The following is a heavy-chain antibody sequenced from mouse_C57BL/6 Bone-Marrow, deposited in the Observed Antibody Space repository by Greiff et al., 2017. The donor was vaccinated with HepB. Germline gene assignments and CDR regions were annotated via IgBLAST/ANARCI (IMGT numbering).Heavy chain of an antibody. CDR1: GFTFSDYG. Sequence: EVQLQQSGGGLVKPGGSLKLSCAASGFTFSDYGMHWVRQAPEKGLEWVAYISSGSSTIYYADTVKGRFTISRDNAKNTLFLQMTSLRSEDTVMYYCARLPFAYWGQGTLVTVSA. CDR3: ARLPFAY. CDR2: ISSGSSTI. V-gene: IGHV5-17*01. J-gene: IGHJ3*01.